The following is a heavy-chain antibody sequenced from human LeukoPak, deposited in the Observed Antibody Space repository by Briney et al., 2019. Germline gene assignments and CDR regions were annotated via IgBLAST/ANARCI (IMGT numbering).Heavy chain of an antibody. CDR1: GYTFTSYG. Sequence: GASVKVSCKASGYTFTSYGISWVRQAPGQGLERMGWISAYNGNTNYAQKLQGRVTMTTDTSTSTAYMELRSLRSDDTAVYYCARAPPGGYDGYCSGGSCYSRFYYYYYYMDVWGKGTTVTVSS. CDR2: ISAYNGNT. CDR3: ARAPPGGYDGYCSGGSCYSRFYYYYYYMDV. D-gene: IGHD2-15*01. J-gene: IGHJ6*03. V-gene: IGHV1-18*01.